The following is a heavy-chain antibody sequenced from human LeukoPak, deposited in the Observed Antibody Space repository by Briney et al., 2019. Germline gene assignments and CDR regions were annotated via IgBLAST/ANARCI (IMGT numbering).Heavy chain of an antibody. J-gene: IGHJ4*02. Sequence: GGSLRLSCTASGFTFSSYSMNWVRQAPGKGLEWVSYISSSSSTIYYADSVKGRFTISRDNAKNSLYLQMNSLRAEDTAVYYCARDQGIAAAGTGDYWGQGTLVTVSS. V-gene: IGHV3-48*01. D-gene: IGHD6-13*01. CDR1: GFTFSSYS. CDR3: ARDQGIAAAGTGDY. CDR2: ISSSSSTI.